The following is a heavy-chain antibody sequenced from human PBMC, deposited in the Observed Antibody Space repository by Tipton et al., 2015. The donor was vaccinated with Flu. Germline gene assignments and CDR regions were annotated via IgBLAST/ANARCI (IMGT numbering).Heavy chain of an antibody. J-gene: IGHJ4*02. Sequence: TLSLTCTVSGYSITRAYYWGWIRQPPGKGLEWIGNIYHSGSTYHSPSLKSRVTISLDTSKNQFSLNLSSVTAADTAVYYCARGGYYDSSALYDYWGQGTLVTVSS. CDR1: GYSITRAYY. CDR2: IYHSGST. D-gene: IGHD3-22*01. V-gene: IGHV4-38-2*02. CDR3: ARGGYYDSSALYDY.